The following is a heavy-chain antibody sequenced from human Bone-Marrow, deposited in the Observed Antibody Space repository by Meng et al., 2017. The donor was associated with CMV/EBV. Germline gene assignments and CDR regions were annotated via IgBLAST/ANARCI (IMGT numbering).Heavy chain of an antibody. CDR1: GGSIGYYS. V-gene: IGHV4-59*12. J-gene: IGHJ4*02. CDR2: IIYTGTT. Sequence: SETLSLTCTVSGGSIGYYSWTWIRQSPEKRLEWIGYIIYTGTTTYNPSFESRVTMSIDTSKNQFSLRLTSVTAADTAVYYCAREGNYIDSWGQGSLVPVSS. CDR3: AREGNYIDS.